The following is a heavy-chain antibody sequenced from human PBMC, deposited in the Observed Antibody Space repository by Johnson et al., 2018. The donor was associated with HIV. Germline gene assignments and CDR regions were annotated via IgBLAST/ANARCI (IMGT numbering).Heavy chain of an antibody. Sequence: VQLVESGGGLVQPGGSLRLSCAASGFTVSRNYMNWVRQAPGKGLEWVSVIYSGGDTYYAESVKGRLTISRDNFKNTLYLQMNSLKVEDTAVYYCARGAAFDIWGQGTMVIVSS. CDR2: IYSGGDT. J-gene: IGHJ3*02. CDR1: GFTVSRNY. CDR3: ARGAAFDI. V-gene: IGHV3-66*01.